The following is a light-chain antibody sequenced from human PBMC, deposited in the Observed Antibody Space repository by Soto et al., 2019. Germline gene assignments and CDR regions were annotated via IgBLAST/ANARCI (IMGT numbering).Light chain of an antibody. J-gene: IGKJ4*01. V-gene: IGKV3-15*01. CDR2: GAS. CDR3: QQYSNWPLT. CDR1: QRVTNSY. Sequence: EIVLTQSPGTLSLSPGERATLSCRASQRVTNSYLAWYQQKPGQAPRLLIFGASTRAAGIPARFSGSGSGTEFTLTISSLQSEDFAVYYCQQYSNWPLTFGGGTKVDI.